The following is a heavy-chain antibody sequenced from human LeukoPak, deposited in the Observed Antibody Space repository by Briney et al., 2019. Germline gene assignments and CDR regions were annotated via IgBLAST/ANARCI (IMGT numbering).Heavy chain of an antibody. Sequence: SETLSLTCTVSGGSISIYYWSWIRQPPGKGLEWIGYIYYSGSTNYNPSLKSRVTISVDTSKNQFSLKLSSVTAADTAVYYCARYGLQFVAFDIWGQGTMVTVSS. D-gene: IGHD5-24*01. CDR2: IYYSGST. CDR3: ARYGLQFVAFDI. J-gene: IGHJ3*02. V-gene: IGHV4-59*01. CDR1: GGSISIYY.